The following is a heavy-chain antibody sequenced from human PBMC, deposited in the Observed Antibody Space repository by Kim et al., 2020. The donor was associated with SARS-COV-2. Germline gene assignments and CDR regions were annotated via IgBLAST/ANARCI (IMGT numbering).Heavy chain of an antibody. D-gene: IGHD6-19*01. Sequence: GGSLRLSCTASGFTFSKHGMSWVRQAPGKGLERVSGITDNGGGTYYGASVKGRFTISRDNSKTTLYLQMNSLRVEDTAVYYCARGVMAVSGGLCVLDIWG. CDR3: ARGVMAVSGGLCVLDI. V-gene: IGHV3-23*02. CDR1: GFTFSKHG. CDR2: ITDNGGGT. J-gene: IGHJ3*02.